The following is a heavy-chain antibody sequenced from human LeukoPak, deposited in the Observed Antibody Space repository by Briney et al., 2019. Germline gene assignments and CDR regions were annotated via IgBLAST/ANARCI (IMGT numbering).Heavy chain of an antibody. V-gene: IGHV4-31*03. CDR1: GGSISSGGYY. Sequence: SETLSLTCTVSGGSISSGGYYWSWHRQHPGKGLEWIGYINYSGSTYYNPSLKSRVTISVDTSKNQFSLKLSSVTAADTAVYYCARARYDFWSGYSEPTTYNVAWFDPWGQGNLVTVSS. D-gene: IGHD3-3*01. CDR3: ARARYDFWSGYSEPTTYNVAWFDP. J-gene: IGHJ5*02. CDR2: INYSGST.